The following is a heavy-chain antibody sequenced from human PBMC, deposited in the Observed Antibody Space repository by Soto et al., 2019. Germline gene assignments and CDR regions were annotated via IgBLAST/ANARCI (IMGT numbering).Heavy chain of an antibody. J-gene: IGHJ5*02. V-gene: IGHV1-3*04. CDR3: ARDRGGYCSGGSCSEAWFDP. CDR2: INTGNGYT. Sequence: QVQLLQSGAEAKKPGASVKVSCEASGYTFTSYPIHWVRQAPGQRLEWMGWINTGNGYTKYSQKFQARVTITRDTSASTSYMQLSRLRSEDTAVYYCARDRGGYCSGGSCSEAWFDPWGQGTRVTVSS. D-gene: IGHD2-15*01. CDR1: GYTFTSYP.